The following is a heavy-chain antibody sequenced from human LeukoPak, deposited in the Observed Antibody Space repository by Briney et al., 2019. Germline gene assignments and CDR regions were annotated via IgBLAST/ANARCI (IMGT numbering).Heavy chain of an antibody. CDR3: AKDRAQWAFDI. CDR2: IQYDGSEI. V-gene: IGHV3-30*02. CDR1: GLMFSTSG. Sequence: GGSLRLSCAASGLMFSTSGMHWVRQAPGKGLEWVAFIQYDGSEIYYADSLKGRFTISRDNSKNTLYLQMNSLRAEDTAVYYCAKDRAQWAFDIWGQGTMVTVSS. J-gene: IGHJ3*02. D-gene: IGHD6-19*01.